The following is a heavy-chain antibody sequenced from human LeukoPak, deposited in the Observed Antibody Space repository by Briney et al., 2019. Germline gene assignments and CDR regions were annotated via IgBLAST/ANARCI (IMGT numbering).Heavy chain of an antibody. D-gene: IGHD6-13*01. CDR2: INSDGSST. CDR3: ARGGYSSSYYYYGMDV. V-gene: IGHV3-74*01. Sequence: GGSLRLSCAASGFTFSSYWMHWVRHAPGKGLGWVSRINSDGSSTIYADSVKGRFTISRDNSKNTLYLQMNSLRAEDTAVYYCARGGYSSSYYYYGMDVWGQGTTVTVSS. J-gene: IGHJ6*02. CDR1: GFTFSSYW.